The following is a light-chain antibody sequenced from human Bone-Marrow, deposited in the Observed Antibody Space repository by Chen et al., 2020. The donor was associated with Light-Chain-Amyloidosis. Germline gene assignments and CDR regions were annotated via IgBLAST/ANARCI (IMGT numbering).Light chain of an antibody. J-gene: IGLJ2*01. CDR3: CSYAGRYVA. Sequence: QSALTQPRSVSGSPGQSVTIPCTGTSSDVAGYNYVSWYQQHPGKAPKLTIYDVTKRPSGVPDRFSGAKSGDTASLIISGLQAEDEADYCCCSYAGRYVAFGGGTKLTVL. CDR1: SSDVAGYNY. CDR2: DVT. V-gene: IGLV2-11*01.